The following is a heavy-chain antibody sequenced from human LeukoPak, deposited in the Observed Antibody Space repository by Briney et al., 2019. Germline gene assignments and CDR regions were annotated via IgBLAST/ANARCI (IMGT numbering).Heavy chain of an antibody. J-gene: IGHJ4*02. CDR3: ARAASRTWDIVVVPAARMGRPFDY. CDR1: GGPFNGYY. Sequence: SETLSLTCAVYGGPFNGYYWSWIRQPPGKGLEWIGEINHSGSTNYNPSLKSRVTISVDTSKNQFSLKLSSVTAADTAVYYCARAASRTWDIVVVPAARMGRPFDYWGQGTLVTVSS. CDR2: INHSGST. V-gene: IGHV4-34*01. D-gene: IGHD2-2*01.